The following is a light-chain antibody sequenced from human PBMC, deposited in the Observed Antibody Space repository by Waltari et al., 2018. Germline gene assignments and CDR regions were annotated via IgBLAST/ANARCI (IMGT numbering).Light chain of an antibody. CDR1: QSVSTT. CDR2: GAS. Sequence: EIVMTQSPAILSASPGERATLSCRASQSVSTTLAWYQQKPGQAPRLLIYGASTRATGIPGRFSGSGAGTEFTLTISSLQSEDFVVYSCQQYNDWPRTFGQGTKVEIK. V-gene: IGKV3-15*01. J-gene: IGKJ1*01. CDR3: QQYNDWPRT.